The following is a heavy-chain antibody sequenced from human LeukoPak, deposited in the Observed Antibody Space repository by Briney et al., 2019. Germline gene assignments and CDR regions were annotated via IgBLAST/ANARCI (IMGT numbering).Heavy chain of an antibody. D-gene: IGHD2-15*01. CDR2: INHSGST. CDR3: ARDHFPDISGGAPQAFDI. V-gene: IGHV4-34*01. CDR1: GGSFSGFY. J-gene: IGHJ3*02. Sequence: SETLSLTCAVYGGSFSGFYWNWIRQPPGKGLEWIGEINHSGSTNYNPSLKSRVTISVDTSKNQFSLKLTSVTAADTAVYYCARDHFPDISGGAPQAFDIWGQGTMVTGSS.